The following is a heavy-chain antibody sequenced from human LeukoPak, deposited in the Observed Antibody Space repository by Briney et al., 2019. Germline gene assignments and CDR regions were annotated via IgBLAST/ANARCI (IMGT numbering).Heavy chain of an antibody. Sequence: PGGSLRLSCAASGFTFSSYAMHWVRQAPGKGLEWVAVISYDGSNKYYADSVKGRFTISRDNSKNTLYLQMNSLRAEDTAVYYCARDGFRDFWSGYSVDYWGQGTLVTVSS. CDR1: GFTFSSYA. D-gene: IGHD3-3*01. CDR2: ISYDGSNK. CDR3: ARDGFRDFWSGYSVDY. J-gene: IGHJ4*02. V-gene: IGHV3-30*04.